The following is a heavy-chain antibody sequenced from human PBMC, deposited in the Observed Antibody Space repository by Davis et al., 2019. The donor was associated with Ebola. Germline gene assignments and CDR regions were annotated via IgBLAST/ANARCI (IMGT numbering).Heavy chain of an antibody. Sequence: PGGSLRLSCAASGFTFSSHWMHWVRQAPGKGLMWVSRIKSGENRTNYADSVKGRFTISRDNAKNTLYVQMNSLRAEDTAVYYCATKQGDYWGQGTLVTVSS. CDR2: IKSGENRT. J-gene: IGHJ4*02. V-gene: IGHV3-74*01. CDR3: ATKQGDY. CDR1: GFTFSSHW.